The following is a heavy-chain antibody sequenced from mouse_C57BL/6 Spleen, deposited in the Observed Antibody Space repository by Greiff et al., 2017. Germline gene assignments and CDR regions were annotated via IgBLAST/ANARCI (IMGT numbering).Heavy chain of an antibody. CDR1: GYTFTSYW. J-gene: IGHJ2*01. V-gene: IGHV1-64*01. D-gene: IGHD1-1*01. Sequence: QVQLQQPGAELVKPGASVKLSCKASGYTFTSYWMHWVKQRPGQGLEWIGMIHPNSGSTNYNEKFKSKATLTVDKSSSTAYMQLSSLTSEDSAVYYCARFTTGVDFDYWGQGTTLTVSA. CDR2: IHPNSGST. CDR3: ARFTTGVDFDY.